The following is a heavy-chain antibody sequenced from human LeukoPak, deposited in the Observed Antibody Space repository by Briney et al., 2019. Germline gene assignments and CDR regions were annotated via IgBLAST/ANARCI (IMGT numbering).Heavy chain of an antibody. CDR2: MNPNSGNT. J-gene: IGHJ4*02. CDR3: ARGPRVGATFD. D-gene: IGHD3-16*01. V-gene: IGHV1-8*03. Sequence: ASVQVSCTASGYTFTSYDINWVRQATGQGLEWMGWMNPNSGNTGYAQKFQGRVTITRNTSISTAYMELSSLRSEDTAVYYCARGPRVGATFDWGQGTLVTVSS. CDR1: GYTFTSYD.